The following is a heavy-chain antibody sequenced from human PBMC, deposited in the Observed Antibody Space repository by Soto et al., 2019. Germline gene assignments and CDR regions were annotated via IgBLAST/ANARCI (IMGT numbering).Heavy chain of an antibody. CDR2: IIPIFGTA. Sequence: SVKVSCKASGGTFSSYAISWVRQAPGQGLEWMGGIIPIFGTANYAQKFQGRVTITADESTSTAYMELSSLRSEDTAVYYCASTVKSESHYYYGMDVWGQGTTVTVSS. V-gene: IGHV1-69*13. CDR3: ASTVKSESHYYYGMDV. CDR1: GGTFSSYA. D-gene: IGHD4-4*01. J-gene: IGHJ6*02.